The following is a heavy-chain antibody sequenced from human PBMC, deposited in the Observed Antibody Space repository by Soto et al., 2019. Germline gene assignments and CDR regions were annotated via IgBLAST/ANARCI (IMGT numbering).Heavy chain of an antibody. CDR3: ARSRYSGSYFFDY. CDR2: IHNSVST. D-gene: IGHD1-26*01. V-gene: IGHV4-30-4*01. J-gene: IGHJ4*02. CDR1: GGSISSGDYY. Sequence: QVQLQESGPGLVKPSQTLSLTCTVSGGSISSGDYYWRWIRQPPGQGLEWIAYIHNSVSTHYNPSLKSRVTISVDTSKNQFSLKLSSVTAADTAVYYCARSRYSGSYFFDYWGQGILVTVSS.